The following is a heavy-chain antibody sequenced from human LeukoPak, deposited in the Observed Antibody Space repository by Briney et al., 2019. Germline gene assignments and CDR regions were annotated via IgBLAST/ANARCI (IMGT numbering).Heavy chain of an antibody. CDR3: ARLYRVPAAMGGWFDP. D-gene: IGHD2-2*01. Sequence: KPSETLSLTFAVSGYSISSGYYWGWIPPPPGKGLEWVGGIYHSGSTYYNPSLKSRVTISVDTSKNQFSLKLSSVTAADTAVYYCARLYRVPAAMGGWFDPWGQGTLVTVSS. J-gene: IGHJ5*02. CDR1: GYSISSGYY. CDR2: IYHSGST. V-gene: IGHV4-38-2*01.